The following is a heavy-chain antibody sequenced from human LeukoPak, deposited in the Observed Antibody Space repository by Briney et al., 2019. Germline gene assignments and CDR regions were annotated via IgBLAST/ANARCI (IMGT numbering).Heavy chain of an antibody. CDR1: GFTFSSYW. CDR2: IKGDGSST. CDR3: ARDGYSFGHDFDY. J-gene: IGHJ4*02. Sequence: GGSLRLSCAASGFTFSSYWMPWVRHTPGKGLVWVSRIKGDGSSTSYADSVKGRFTISRDNAKNTLYLQMNSLRAEDTAVYYCARDGYSFGHDFDYWGQGTLVTVSS. V-gene: IGHV3-74*01. D-gene: IGHD5-18*01.